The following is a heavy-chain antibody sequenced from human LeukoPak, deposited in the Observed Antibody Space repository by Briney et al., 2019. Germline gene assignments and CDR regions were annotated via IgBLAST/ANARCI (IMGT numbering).Heavy chain of an antibody. J-gene: IGHJ4*02. CDR3: VSRIAARPDY. Sequence: PGGSLRLSCAASGFIFSSYEMNWVRQAPGKGLEYVSAISSHGGSTYYADSVKGRFTISRDNSKNTLHLQMSSLRAEDTAVYYCVSRIAARPDYWGQGTLVTVSS. D-gene: IGHD6-6*01. CDR2: ISSHGGST. CDR1: GFIFSSYE. V-gene: IGHV3-64D*09.